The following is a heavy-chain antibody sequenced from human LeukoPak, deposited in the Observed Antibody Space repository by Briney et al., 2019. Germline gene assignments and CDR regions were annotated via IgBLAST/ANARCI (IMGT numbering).Heavy chain of an antibody. D-gene: IGHD6-19*01. CDR1: GFTFSNYG. CDR3: ASGAVAGTGGDY. CDR2: MSYDGSNK. J-gene: IGHJ4*02. V-gene: IGHV3-30*03. Sequence: PGGSLRLSCAASGFTFSNYGMHRVRQAPGEGLEWVAVMSYDGSNKYYADSVKGRFTISRDNSKNTLYLQMNSLRAEDTALYYCASGAVAGTGGDYWGQGTLVTVSS.